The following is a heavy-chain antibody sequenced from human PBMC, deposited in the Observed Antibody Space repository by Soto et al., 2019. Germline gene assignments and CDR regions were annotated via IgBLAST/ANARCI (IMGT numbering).Heavy chain of an antibody. D-gene: IGHD5-18*01. CDR3: AKVVRTEGYSYGDRFDY. CDR1: GFTFSSYA. Sequence: EVQLLESGGGLVQPGGSLRLSCAASGFTFSSYAMSWVRQAPGKGLEWVSAISGSGGSTYYADAVKGRFTISRDNSKNTLYLQMNSHRAEDTAVYYCAKVVRTEGYSYGDRFDYWGQGTLFTVSS. CDR2: ISGSGGST. J-gene: IGHJ4*02. V-gene: IGHV3-23*01.